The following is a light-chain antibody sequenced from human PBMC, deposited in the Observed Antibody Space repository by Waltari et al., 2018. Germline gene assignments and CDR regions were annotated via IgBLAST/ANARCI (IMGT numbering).Light chain of an antibody. CDR2: DVS. J-gene: IGLJ2*01. CDR1: SSDVGGYNL. Sequence: QSALTQPASVSGSPGQSITIPRTGSSSDVGGYNLVSWYQQHPGKAPKLMIYDVSNRPSGVSNRFSGSKSGNTASLTISGLQAEDEADYYCSSYTTSNTVVFGGGTKLTVL. CDR3: SSYTTSNTVV. V-gene: IGLV2-14*03.